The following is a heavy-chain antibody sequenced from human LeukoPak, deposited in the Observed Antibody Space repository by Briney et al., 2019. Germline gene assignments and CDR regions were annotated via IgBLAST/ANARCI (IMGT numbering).Heavy chain of an antibody. D-gene: IGHD3-22*01. Sequence: GGSLRLSCAASGFTFSSYWMSWVRQAPGKGLEWVANIKTDGSEKYYVDSVKGRFTISGDNAKNSLYLQMNSLRAEDTAVYYCATYSSLNAREFQYWGQGTLVTVSS. V-gene: IGHV3-7*01. J-gene: IGHJ1*01. CDR1: GFTFSSYW. CDR2: IKTDGSEK. CDR3: ATYSSLNAREFQY.